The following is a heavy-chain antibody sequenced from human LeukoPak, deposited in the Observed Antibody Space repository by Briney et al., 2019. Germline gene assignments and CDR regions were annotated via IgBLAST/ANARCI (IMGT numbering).Heavy chain of an antibody. J-gene: IGHJ6*03. V-gene: IGHV4-4*07. D-gene: IGHD3-9*01. CDR3: ARVRTDILPGYAYYYYYYMDV. Sequence: PSETLSLTCTVSSGSISTYYWSWIRQPAGTGLEWIGRISSSGSTNYNPSLKSRVTISVDTSENQFSRKLSSVTAADTAVYYCARVRTDILPGYAYYYYYYMDVWGKGTTVTVSS. CDR1: SGSISTYY. CDR2: ISSSGST.